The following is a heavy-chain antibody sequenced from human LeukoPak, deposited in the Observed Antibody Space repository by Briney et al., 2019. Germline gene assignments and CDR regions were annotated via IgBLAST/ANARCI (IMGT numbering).Heavy chain of an antibody. J-gene: IGHJ4*02. CDR2: INSKSGGA. Sequence: ASVKVSCKTSGYTFTGYFMHWVRQAPGQGPEWMGRINSKSGGANYAQNFQGRVTMTRDTSISTAYMELSRLTSDDTAVYYCARDLDSTSNSELDYWGQGTLVTVSS. CDR1: GYTFTGYF. V-gene: IGHV1-2*06. CDR3: ARDLDSTSNSELDY. D-gene: IGHD1-26*01.